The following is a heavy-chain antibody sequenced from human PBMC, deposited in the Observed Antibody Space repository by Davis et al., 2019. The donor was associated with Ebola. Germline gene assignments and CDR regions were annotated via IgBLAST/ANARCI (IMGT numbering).Heavy chain of an antibody. CDR3: GRADCSSDNCYSLEF. D-gene: IGHD2-15*01. CDR2: INPSGGSA. V-gene: IGHV1-46*01. CDR1: GYSFTSYY. Sequence: ASVKVSCKASGYSFTSYYLQWVRQAPGQGLEWMGKINPSGGSARYADKFQGRVTMTSDTSTTTVYMELSSLRSDDTAVYFCGRADCSSDNCYSLEFWGQGTLVSVSS. J-gene: IGHJ4*02.